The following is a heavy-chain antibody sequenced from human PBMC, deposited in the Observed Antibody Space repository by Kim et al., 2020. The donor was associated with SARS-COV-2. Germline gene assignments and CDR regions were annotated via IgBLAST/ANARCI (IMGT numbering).Heavy chain of an antibody. Sequence: SETLSLTCTVSGGSISSSSYYWGWIRQPPGKGLEWIGSIYYSGSTYYNPSLKSRVTRSVDTSKNKFSLKLSSVTAADTAVDYCARDRQTYYYDSSGYYGAFDIWGQGTMVTVSS. CDR2: IYYSGST. J-gene: IGHJ3*02. D-gene: IGHD3-22*01. V-gene: IGHV4-39*07. CDR1: GGSISSSSYY. CDR3: ARDRQTYYYDSSGYYGAFDI.